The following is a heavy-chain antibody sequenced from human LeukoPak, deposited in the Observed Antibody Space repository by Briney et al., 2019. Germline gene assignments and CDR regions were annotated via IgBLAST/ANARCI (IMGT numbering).Heavy chain of an antibody. D-gene: IGHD4-17*01. CDR3: ARVFTVTTENYYYYYMDV. CDR1: GYTFTGYY. V-gene: IGHV1-2*02. CDR2: INPNSGGT. J-gene: IGHJ6*03. Sequence: ASVKVSCKASGYTFTGYYMHWVRQAPGQGLEWMGWINPNSGGTNYAQKFQGRVTMTRNTSISTAYMELSSLRSEDTAVYYCARVFTVTTENYYYYYMDVWGKGTTVTISS.